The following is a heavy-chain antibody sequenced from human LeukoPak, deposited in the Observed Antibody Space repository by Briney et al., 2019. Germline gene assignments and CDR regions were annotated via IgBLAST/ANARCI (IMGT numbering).Heavy chain of an antibody. D-gene: IGHD3-22*01. CDR1: GGSISSYY. J-gene: IGHJ4*02. V-gene: IGHV4-59*01. CDR3: ARGYYDSTLSYYFDY. Sequence: SETLSLTCTVSGGSISSYYWSRIRQPPGKGLEWIGYIYYSGSTNYNPSLKSRVTISVDTSKNQFSLKLSSVTAADTAVYYCARGYYDSTLSYYFDYWGQGTLVTVSS. CDR2: IYYSGST.